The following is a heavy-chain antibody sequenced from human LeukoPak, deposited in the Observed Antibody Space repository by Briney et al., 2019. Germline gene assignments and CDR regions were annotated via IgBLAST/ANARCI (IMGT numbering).Heavy chain of an antibody. Sequence: KPSETLSLTCTVSGGSINGYYWSWIRQSPGKGLESLGYIYYTGSTNYNPSLKSRVTISVDTSKNQFSLKLSSVTAADTAVYYCARDRGDGYDYWDYWGQGTLVTVSS. D-gene: IGHD5-12*01. J-gene: IGHJ4*02. CDR3: ARDRGDGYDYWDY. CDR1: GGSINGYY. V-gene: IGHV4-59*01. CDR2: IYYTGST.